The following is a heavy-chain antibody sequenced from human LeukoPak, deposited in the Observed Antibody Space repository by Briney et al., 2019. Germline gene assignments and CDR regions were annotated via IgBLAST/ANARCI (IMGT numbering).Heavy chain of an antibody. J-gene: IGHJ6*03. D-gene: IGHD5-12*01. Sequence: NPSETLSLTCTVSGGSISSSSYYWGWIRQPPGKGLEWIGQINHSGSTNYNPSLKSRVTISVDTSKNQFSLKLSSVTAADTAVYYCARVKNWLRFEKQYYYYYMDVWGKGTTVTVSS. CDR3: ARVKNWLRFEKQYYYYYMDV. CDR1: GGSISSSSYY. V-gene: IGHV4-39*07. CDR2: INHSGST.